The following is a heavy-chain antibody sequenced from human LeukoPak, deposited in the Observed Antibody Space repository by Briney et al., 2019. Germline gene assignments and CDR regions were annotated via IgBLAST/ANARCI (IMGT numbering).Heavy chain of an antibody. V-gene: IGHV1-18*01. J-gene: IGHJ6*03. CDR1: GYTFTSYG. D-gene: IGHD6-13*01. CDR3: ARDRSISSSWPPNYYYYYMDV. CDR2: ISAYNGNT. Sequence: ASVKVSYKASGYTFTSYGISWVRQAPGQGLEWMGWISAYNGNTNYAQKLQGRVTMTTDTSTSTAYMELRSLRSDDTAVYYCARDRSISSSWPPNYYYYYMDVWGKGTTVTVSS.